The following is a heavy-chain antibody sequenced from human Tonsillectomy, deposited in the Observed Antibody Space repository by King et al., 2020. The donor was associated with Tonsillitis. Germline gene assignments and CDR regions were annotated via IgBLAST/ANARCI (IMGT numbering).Heavy chain of an antibody. J-gene: IGHJ4*02. V-gene: IGHV3-30*14. CDR2: ISYDGSNK. D-gene: IGHD3-22*01. Sequence: VQLVESGGGVVQPGRSLRLSCAASGFTFSSYAMHWVRQAPGKGLEGVAVISYDGSNKYYADSVKGRFTISRDNSKNTLYLQMNSRGAEDTAVYYCAGGGYYDSSGYSDYWGQGTLFTVSS. CDR3: AGGGYYDSSGYSDY. CDR1: GFTFSSYA.